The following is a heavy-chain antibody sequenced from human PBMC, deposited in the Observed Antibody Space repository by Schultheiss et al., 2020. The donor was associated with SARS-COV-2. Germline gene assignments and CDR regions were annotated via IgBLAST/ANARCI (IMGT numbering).Heavy chain of an antibody. CDR1: GFTFSSYG. Sequence: GGSLRLSCAASGFTFSSYGMHWVRQAPGKGLEWVAVISYDGSNKYYAESVKGRFTISRDNSKNTLYLQMNSLRAEDTAVYYCAKADSYGSLSDYWGQGTLVTVSS. CDR2: ISYDGSNK. CDR3: AKADSYGSLSDY. V-gene: IGHV3-30*18. J-gene: IGHJ4*02. D-gene: IGHD4-17*01.